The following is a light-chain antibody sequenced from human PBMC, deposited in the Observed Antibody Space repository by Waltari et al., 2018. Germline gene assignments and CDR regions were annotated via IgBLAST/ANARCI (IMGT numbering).Light chain of an antibody. Sequence: QSLLPQPPSVSAAPGQMVPPPCPGPSDQLGNGDVSLYQPHPGAAPKLLIYQNTKRASGIPDRFSASKSGASATLDITGLQTGDEADYFCGAWDSTVRAKVFGGGTKLTVL. CDR3: GAWDSTVRAKV. V-gene: IGLV1-51*02. J-gene: IGLJ3*02. CDR1: SDQLGNGD. CDR2: QNT.